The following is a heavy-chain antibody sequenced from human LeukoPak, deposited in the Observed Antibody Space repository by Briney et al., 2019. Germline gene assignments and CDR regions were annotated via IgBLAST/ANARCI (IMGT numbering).Heavy chain of an antibody. Sequence: GGSLRLSCAASGFTFSSYAMHWVRQAPGKGLEWVAVISYDGSNKYYADSVKGRFTISRDNSKNTLYLQMNSLRTEDTAVCYCARNNYGEYYFDYWGQGTLVTVSS. CDR1: GFTFSSYA. J-gene: IGHJ4*02. D-gene: IGHD4-17*01. V-gene: IGHV3-30-3*01. CDR3: ARNNYGEYYFDY. CDR2: ISYDGSNK.